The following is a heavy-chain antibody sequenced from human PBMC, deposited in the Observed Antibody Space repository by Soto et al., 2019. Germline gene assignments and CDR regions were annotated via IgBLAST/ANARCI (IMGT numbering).Heavy chain of an antibody. CDR2: IYHSGST. CDR1: GGSISSSNW. V-gene: IGHV4-4*02. Sequence: SETLSLTCAVSGGSISSSNWWSWVRQPPGKGLEWIGEIYHSGSTNYNPSLKSRVTISVDKSKNQFSLKLSSVTAADTAVYYCAGADFNYYYYGMDVWGQGTTVTVSS. CDR3: AGADFNYYYYGMDV. J-gene: IGHJ6*02.